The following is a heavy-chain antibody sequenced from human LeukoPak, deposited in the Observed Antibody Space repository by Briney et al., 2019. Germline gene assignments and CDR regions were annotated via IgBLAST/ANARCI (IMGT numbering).Heavy chain of an antibody. Sequence: SDTLSLTCAVYGGSFSGYYWSWIRQPPGKGLEWIGEINHSGSTNYNPSLKSRVTISVDTSRNQFSLKLSSVTAADTAVYYCARGPKAGYYGMDVWGQGTTVTVSS. V-gene: IGHV4-34*01. CDR3: ARGPKAGYYGMDV. CDR2: INHSGST. CDR1: GGSFSGYY. D-gene: IGHD3-10*01. J-gene: IGHJ6*02.